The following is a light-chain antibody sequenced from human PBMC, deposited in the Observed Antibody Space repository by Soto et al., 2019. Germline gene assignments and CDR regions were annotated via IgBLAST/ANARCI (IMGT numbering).Light chain of an antibody. CDR3: AAWDDSLNGVV. CDR2: NNN. V-gene: IGLV1-44*01. Sequence: QLVLTQPPSASGTPGQRVTIACSGSSSNIGSTTVKWYQQLPGTAPKRLIYNNNQRPSGVPDRFSGSKSGTSASLAISGLQSEDEADYYCAAWDDSLNGVVFGGGTKLTVL. CDR1: SSNIGSTT. J-gene: IGLJ3*02.